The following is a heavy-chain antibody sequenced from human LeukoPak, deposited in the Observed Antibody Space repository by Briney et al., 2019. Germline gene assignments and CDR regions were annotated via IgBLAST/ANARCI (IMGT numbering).Heavy chain of an antibody. CDR3: AREHGIAAAGGAFDI. D-gene: IGHD6-13*01. CDR2: IWYDGSNK. J-gene: IGHJ3*02. CDR1: GFTFSSYG. V-gene: IGHV3-33*01. Sequence: PGRSLRLSCAASGFTFSSYGMHWVRQAPGKGLEWVAVIWYDGSNKYYADSVKGRFTISRDNSKNTLYLQMNSLRAEDTAVYYCAREHGIAAAGGAFDIWGQGTMVTVSS.